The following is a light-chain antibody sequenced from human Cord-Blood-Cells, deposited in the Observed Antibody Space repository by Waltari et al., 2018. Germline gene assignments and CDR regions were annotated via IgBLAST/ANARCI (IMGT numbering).Light chain of an antibody. Sequence: AIRMTQSPSSFSASTGDRVTITCRASQGISSYLAWYQQKPGKAPKLLIYAASTLQSGVPSRFSGSGSGTDFTLTISCLQSEDFATDYCQQYYSMWTFGQGTKLEIK. CDR1: QGISSY. CDR3: QQYYSMWT. J-gene: IGKJ2*02. V-gene: IGKV1-8*01. CDR2: AAS.